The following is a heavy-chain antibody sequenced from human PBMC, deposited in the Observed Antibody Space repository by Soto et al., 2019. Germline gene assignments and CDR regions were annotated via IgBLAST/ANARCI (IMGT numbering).Heavy chain of an antibody. D-gene: IGHD2-15*01. V-gene: IGHV4-39*07. CDR2: IYYGGNT. J-gene: IGHJ4*02. CDR3: ARARGARYFDY. Sequence: SETLSLTCAVSGGSISSSSYSWAWIRQPPGKGLEWIGTIYYGGNTYYNPSLKSRVTISVDTSKNQFSLKLSSVTAADTAVYYCARARGARYFDYWGQGTLVTVSS. CDR1: GGSISSSSYS.